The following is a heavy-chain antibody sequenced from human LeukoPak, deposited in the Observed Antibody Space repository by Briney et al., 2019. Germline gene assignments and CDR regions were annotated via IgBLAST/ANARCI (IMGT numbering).Heavy chain of an antibody. Sequence: ASVKVSCKASGYTFTSYGISWVRQAPGQGLEWMGWISAYNGNTNQAQKLQGRVTMTTDTSTRKAYMELRSLRSDDTAVYYCARDYYDSSGYYYVFAYWGQGTLVTVSS. CDR1: GYTFTSYG. V-gene: IGHV1-18*01. J-gene: IGHJ4*02. CDR2: ISAYNGNT. D-gene: IGHD3-22*01. CDR3: ARDYYDSSGYYYVFAY.